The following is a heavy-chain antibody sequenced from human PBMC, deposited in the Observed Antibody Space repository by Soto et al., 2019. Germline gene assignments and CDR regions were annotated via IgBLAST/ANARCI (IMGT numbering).Heavy chain of an antibody. CDR1: GGSFSGYY. CDR3: ARSGYSGYGISYYYYGMDV. CDR2: INHSGST. Sequence: QVQLQQWGAGLLKPSETLSLTCAVYGGSFSGYYWSWIRQPPGKGLEWIGEINHSGSTNYNPSLKRRVTISVDTSKNQFSLKLSSVTAADTAVYYCARSGYSGYGISYYYYGMDVWGQGTTVTVSS. D-gene: IGHD5-12*01. V-gene: IGHV4-34*01. J-gene: IGHJ6*02.